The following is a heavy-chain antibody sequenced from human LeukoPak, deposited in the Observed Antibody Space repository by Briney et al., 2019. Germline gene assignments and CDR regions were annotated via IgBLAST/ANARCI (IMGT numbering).Heavy chain of an antibody. CDR2: FDPEDGET. J-gene: IGHJ4*02. CDR3: ATGTRGYSYGFFDY. Sequence: ASVKVSCKVSGYTFTELSMHWVRQAPGKGLEWMGGFDPEDGETIYAQKFQGRVTMTEDTSTDTAYMELSSLRSEDTAVYYCATGTRGYSYGFFDYWGQGTLVTVSS. CDR1: GYTFTELS. D-gene: IGHD5-18*01. V-gene: IGHV1-24*01.